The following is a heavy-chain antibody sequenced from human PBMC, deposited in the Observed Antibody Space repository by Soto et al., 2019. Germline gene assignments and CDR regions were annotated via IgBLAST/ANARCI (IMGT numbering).Heavy chain of an antibody. CDR2: IYSSGST. J-gene: IGHJ5*02. D-gene: IGHD1-26*01. CDR3: ARDAVGAPGSSWFDP. Sequence: QVQLQESRPGLVKPSETLSLTCTVSGGSISSYYWSWIRQPPGKGLEWIGYIYSSGSTHYNPSLKSRVTISVDTSKNQFSLKLSSVTAADTAVYYCARDAVGAPGSSWFDPWGQGTLVTVSS. V-gene: IGHV4-59*01. CDR1: GGSISSYY.